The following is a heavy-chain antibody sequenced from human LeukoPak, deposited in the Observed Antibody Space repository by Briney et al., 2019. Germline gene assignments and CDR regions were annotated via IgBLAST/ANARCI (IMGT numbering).Heavy chain of an antibody. J-gene: IGHJ4*02. V-gene: IGHV3-48*03. Sequence: QPGGSLRLSCAASGFTFSSYEMNWVRQAPGKGLEWVSYISSSGSTIYYADSVKGRFTISRDNAKNSLYLQMNSLRAEDTAVYYCARYCVGIGAARPYCYWGQGTLVTVSS. D-gene: IGHD6-6*01. CDR3: ARYCVGIGAARPYCY. CDR1: GFTFSSYE. CDR2: ISSSGSTI.